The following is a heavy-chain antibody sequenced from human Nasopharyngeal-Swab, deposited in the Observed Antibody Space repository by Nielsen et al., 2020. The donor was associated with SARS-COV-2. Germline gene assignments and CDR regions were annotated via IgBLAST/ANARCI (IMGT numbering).Heavy chain of an antibody. J-gene: IGHJ4*02. V-gene: IGHV3-30*18. Sequence: GESLKISCAASGFTFSRYSMHWVRQVPGKGLEWVAVLSNDGGDKYYADSVKGRSTISRDNSKNTLYLQMNSLRPEDTAVYYCAKDGEVAAARYYFDYWGQGTLVTVSS. CDR2: LSNDGGDK. CDR3: AKDGEVAAARYYFDY. D-gene: IGHD6-13*01. CDR1: GFTFSRYS.